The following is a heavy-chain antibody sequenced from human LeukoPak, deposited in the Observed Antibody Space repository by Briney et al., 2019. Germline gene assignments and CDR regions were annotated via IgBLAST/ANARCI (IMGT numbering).Heavy chain of an antibody. V-gene: IGHV3-33*01. CDR2: IWYDGSNK. J-gene: IGHJ4*02. CDR1: VFTFSSYC. CDR3: AREGRCGGDCYYDY. D-gene: IGHD2-21*02. Sequence: GGSLRLSCAECVFTFSSYCMHWVRPAPGKGLEGVAVIWYDGSNKYYADSVKGRFTISRDNSKNTLYLQMNSLRAEDTAVYYCAREGRCGGDCYYDYWGQGTLVTVSS.